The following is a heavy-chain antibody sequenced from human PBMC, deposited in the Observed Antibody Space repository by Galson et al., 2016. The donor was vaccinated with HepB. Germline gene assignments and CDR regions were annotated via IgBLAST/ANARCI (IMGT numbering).Heavy chain of an antibody. CDR2: INTVNGKT. D-gene: IGHD3-9*01. V-gene: IGHV1-3*04. CDR1: GYTFTPYG. CDR3: ARNYDVLTGDGYYEYYGLDV. J-gene: IGHJ6*02. Sequence: SVKVSCKASGYTFTPYGMHWVRQAPGQRLEWMGWINTVNGKTKYSEEFQGRVTITRDTAASTVYMELSSLRSEDTAVYFCARNYDVLTGDGYYEYYGLDVWGQGTTVTVS.